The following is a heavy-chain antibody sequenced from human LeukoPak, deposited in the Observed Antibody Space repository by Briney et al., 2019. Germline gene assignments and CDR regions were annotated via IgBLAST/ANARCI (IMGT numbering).Heavy chain of an antibody. CDR2: ISAYNGNT. J-gene: IGHJ4*02. CDR3: ARAVYWYDSSGYYPHFDY. V-gene: IGHV1-18*01. CDR1: GYTFTSYG. Sequence: EASVKVSCKASGYTFTSYGISWVRQAPGQGLEWMGWISAYNGNTNYAQKIQGRVTMTTDTSTSTAYMELRSLRSDDTAVYYCARAVYWYDSSGYYPHFDYWGQGTLVTVSS. D-gene: IGHD3-22*01.